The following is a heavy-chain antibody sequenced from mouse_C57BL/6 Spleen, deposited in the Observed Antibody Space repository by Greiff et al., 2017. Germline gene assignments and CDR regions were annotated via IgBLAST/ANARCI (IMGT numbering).Heavy chain of an antibody. V-gene: IGHV1-59*01. CDR2: IDPSDSYT. J-gene: IGHJ2*01. CDR1: GYTFTSYW. CDR3: AVITTVEDD. Sequence: QVQLQQPGAELVRPGTSVKLSCKASGYTFTSYWMHWVKQRPGQGLEWIGVIDPSDSYTNYTQKFKGKATLTVDPSSSTAYMQLSSLTSEDSAVYYCAVITTVEDDWGQGTTLTVSS. D-gene: IGHD1-1*01.